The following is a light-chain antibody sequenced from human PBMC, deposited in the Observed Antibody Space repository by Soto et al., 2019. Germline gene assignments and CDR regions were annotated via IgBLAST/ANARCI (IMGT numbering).Light chain of an antibody. CDR3: SSYEGSNNVV. J-gene: IGLJ2*01. V-gene: IGLV2-8*01. CDR1: SSDVGGYNY. Sequence: QSALTQPPSASGSPGQSVTISCTGTSSDVGGYNYVSWYQQHPGKAPNLMIYEVSKRPSGVPDRVSGSKSGNTASLTVSGLQAEDEADYYCSSYEGSNNVVFGGGTKLTVL. CDR2: EVS.